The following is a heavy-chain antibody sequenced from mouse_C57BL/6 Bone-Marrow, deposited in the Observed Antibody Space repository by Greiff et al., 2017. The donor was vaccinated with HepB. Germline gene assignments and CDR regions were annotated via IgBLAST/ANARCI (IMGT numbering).Heavy chain of an antibody. CDR1: GYTFTSYW. J-gene: IGHJ2*01. V-gene: IGHV1-59*01. D-gene: IGHD4-1*01. CDR3: ARWDSLFDY. CDR2: IDPSDSYT. Sequence: QVQLKQPGAELVRPGTSVKLSCKASGYTFTSYWMHWVKQRPGQGLEWIGVIDPSDSYTNYNQEIKGKVTLTVDTSSSTAYMQLSSLTSEDSAVYYCARWDSLFDYWGQGTTLTVSS.